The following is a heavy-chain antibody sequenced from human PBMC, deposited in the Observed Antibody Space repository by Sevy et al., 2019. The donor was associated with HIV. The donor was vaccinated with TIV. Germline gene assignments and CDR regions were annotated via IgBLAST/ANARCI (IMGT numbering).Heavy chain of an antibody. J-gene: IGHJ4*02. CDR2: ISAYNGNT. Sequence: ASVKVSCKASGYTFTSYGISWVRQAPGQGLEWMGWISAYNGNTNYAQKLQGRVTMTTDTSTSTAYMELRSLRSDDTAVYDCARTPYYDFWSGYQYYFDYWGQGTLVTVSS. D-gene: IGHD3-3*01. CDR1: GYTFTSYG. CDR3: ARTPYYDFWSGYQYYFDY. V-gene: IGHV1-18*01.